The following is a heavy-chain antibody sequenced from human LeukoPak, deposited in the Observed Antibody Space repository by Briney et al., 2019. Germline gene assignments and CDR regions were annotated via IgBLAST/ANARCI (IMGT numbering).Heavy chain of an antibody. J-gene: IGHJ4*02. CDR3: ARAVGAIDY. Sequence: GGSLRLSCAASGFTFSSYAMSWVRQAPGKGLEWVSVIYSGGTTYYADSVKGRFTISRDNSKNTLYLQMNSLRAEDTAVYYCARAVGAIDYWGQGTLVTVSS. V-gene: IGHV3-53*01. CDR2: IYSGGTT. D-gene: IGHD1-26*01. CDR1: GFTFSSYA.